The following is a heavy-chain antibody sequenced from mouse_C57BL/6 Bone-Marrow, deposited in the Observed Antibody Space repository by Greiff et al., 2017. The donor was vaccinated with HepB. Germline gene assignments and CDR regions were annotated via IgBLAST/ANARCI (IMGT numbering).Heavy chain of an antibody. V-gene: IGHV1-59*01. Sequence: QVQLKQPGAELVRPGTSVKLSCKASGYTFTSYWMHWVKQRPGQGLEWIGVIDPSDSYTNYNQKFKGKATLTVDTSSSTAYRQLSSLTSEDSAVYFCARDYYYGSSYYWYFDVWGTGTTVTVSS. J-gene: IGHJ1*03. CDR1: GYTFTSYW. CDR3: ARDYYYGSSYYWYFDV. D-gene: IGHD1-1*01. CDR2: IDPSDSYT.